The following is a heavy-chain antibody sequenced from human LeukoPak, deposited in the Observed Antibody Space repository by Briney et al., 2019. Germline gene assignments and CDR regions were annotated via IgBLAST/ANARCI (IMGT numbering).Heavy chain of an antibody. CDR3: ARVGGSDYYYYYMDV. V-gene: IGHV4-38-2*02. J-gene: IGHJ6*03. Sequence: PSETLSLTCTVSGYSISSGYYWGWIRQPPGKGLEWIGSIYHSGSTYYNPSLKSRVTISVDTSKNQFSLKLSSVTAADTAVYYCARVGGSDYYYYYMDVWGKGTTVTVSS. D-gene: IGHD2-15*01. CDR1: GYSISSGYY. CDR2: IYHSGST.